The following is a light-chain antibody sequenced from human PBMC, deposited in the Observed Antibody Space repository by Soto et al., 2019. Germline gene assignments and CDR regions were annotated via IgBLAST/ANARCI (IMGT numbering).Light chain of an antibody. CDR3: NSYTSSSTRV. CDR1: SSDVGGYNY. J-gene: IGLJ2*01. Sequence: QSALTQPASVSGSPGQSITISCTGTSSDVGGYNYVSWYQQHPGKGPKLLIYEVNNRPSGVSNRFSGSKSGNTASLTISGLQAEDEADYYCNSYTSSSTRVCGGGTKLTVL. CDR2: EVN. V-gene: IGLV2-14*01.